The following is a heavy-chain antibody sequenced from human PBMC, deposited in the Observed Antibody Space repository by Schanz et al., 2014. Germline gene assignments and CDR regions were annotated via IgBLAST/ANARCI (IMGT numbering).Heavy chain of an antibody. Sequence: EVQLLDSGGGLVQPGGSLRLSCAASGFTFSSYSMNWVRQAPGKGLEWVSSISSSSSYIYYADSVKGRFTISRDNAKNSLYLQMNSLRADDTAVYFCARAHGNNWYGKGLDYWGQGTQVTVSS. D-gene: IGHD1-1*01. CDR3: ARAHGNNWYGKGLDY. CDR1: GFTFSSYS. CDR2: ISSSSSYI. V-gene: IGHV3-21*01. J-gene: IGHJ4*02.